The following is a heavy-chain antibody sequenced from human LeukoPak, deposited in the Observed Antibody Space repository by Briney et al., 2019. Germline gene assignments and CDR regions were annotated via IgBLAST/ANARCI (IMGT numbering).Heavy chain of an antibody. J-gene: IGHJ6*03. V-gene: IGHV4-59*08. Sequence: SETLSLTCTVSGGSISSYYWSWIRQPPGKGLEWIGYIYYSGSTNYNPSLKSRVTISVDTSKNQFSVKLSSVTAADTAVYYCARQNGGSWNYYYYMDVWGKGTTVTVSS. D-gene: IGHD1-26*01. CDR2: IYYSGST. CDR3: ARQNGGSWNYYYYMDV. CDR1: GGSISSYY.